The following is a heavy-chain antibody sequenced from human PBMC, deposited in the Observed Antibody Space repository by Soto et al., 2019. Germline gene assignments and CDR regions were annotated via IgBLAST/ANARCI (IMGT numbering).Heavy chain of an antibody. V-gene: IGHV3-48*04. J-gene: IGHJ5*02. CDR1: GFTFNSYS. Sequence: GGSLRLSCAASGFTFNSYSMNWVRQAPGKGLEWVSYISSSGTTIYYADSVRGRFTISRDNAKNSLYLQMNSLRAEDTAVYYCARHPERIAQIGWCDPRGQGTLVTVSS. D-gene: IGHD6-13*01. CDR3: ARHPERIAQIGWCDP. CDR2: ISSSGTTI.